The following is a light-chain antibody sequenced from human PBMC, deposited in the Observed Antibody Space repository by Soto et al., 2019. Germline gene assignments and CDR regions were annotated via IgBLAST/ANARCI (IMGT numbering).Light chain of an antibody. Sequence: EIVMTQSPATLSVSPGERATLSCRASQSVSSNLAWYQQKPGQAPRLLIYGASTRATGITARFSGSGSVTEFTLTISSLQSEDFAVYYCQQYNNWPQTFGQGTKLEIK. V-gene: IGKV3-15*01. CDR3: QQYNNWPQT. CDR2: GAS. J-gene: IGKJ2*01. CDR1: QSVSSN.